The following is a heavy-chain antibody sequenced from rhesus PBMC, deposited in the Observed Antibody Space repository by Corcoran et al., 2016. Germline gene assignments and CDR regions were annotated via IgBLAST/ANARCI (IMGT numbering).Heavy chain of an antibody. CDR3: ARDEVGTTIRLDY. D-gene: IGHD1-44*01. V-gene: IGHV4S19*01. CDR2: ISGSIGST. J-gene: IGHJ4*01. CDR1: GGSISSTNG. Sequence: QVQLQESGPGLVKPSETLSLTCAVSGGSISSTNGWSWIRQPQGKGLEWTGYISGSIGSTYYNPSLKSRVTISKDTSKNQFSLKLSSVTAADTAVYYCARDEVGTTIRLDYWGQGVLVTVSS.